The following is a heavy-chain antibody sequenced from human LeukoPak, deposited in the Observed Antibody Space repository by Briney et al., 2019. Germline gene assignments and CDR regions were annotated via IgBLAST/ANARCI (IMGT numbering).Heavy chain of an antibody. J-gene: IGHJ6*02. CDR3: ARAGDTKLVHYYYYGMDV. D-gene: IGHD5-18*01. CDR1: GFIVSANY. CDR2: IYSGGTT. Sequence: PGGSLRLSCEASGFIVSANYLTWVCQAPGKGLECVSVIYSGGTTDYADSVKGRFTVSRDNSQNMVYLQMNNLRAEDTAVYYCARAGDTKLVHYYYYGMDVWGQGTTVTVSS. V-gene: IGHV3-53*01.